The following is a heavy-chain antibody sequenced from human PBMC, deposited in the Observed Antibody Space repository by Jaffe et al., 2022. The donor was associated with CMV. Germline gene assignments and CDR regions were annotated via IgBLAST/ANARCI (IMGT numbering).Heavy chain of an antibody. V-gene: IGHV1-69*01. Sequence: QVQLVQSGAEVKKPGSSVKVSCKASGGTFSSYAISWVRQAPGQGLEWMGGIIPIFGTANYAQKFQGRVTITADESTSTAYMELSSLRSEDTAVYYCARGGVDILTGYYSYGMDVWGQGTTVTVSS. CDR1: GGTFSSYA. CDR3: ARGGVDILTGYYSYGMDV. CDR2: IIPIFGTA. D-gene: IGHD3-9*01. J-gene: IGHJ6*02.